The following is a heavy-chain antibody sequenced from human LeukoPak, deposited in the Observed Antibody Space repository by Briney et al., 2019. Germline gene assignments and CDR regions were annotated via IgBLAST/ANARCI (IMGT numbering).Heavy chain of an antibody. CDR3: ARYATVTHAFDY. V-gene: IGHV1-2*06. Sequence: GASVKVSCKASGYTFTGYYMHWVRQAPGQGLEWMGRINPNSGGTNYAQKFQGRVTMTRDTSISTAYMELSRLRSDDTAVYYCARYATVTHAFDYWGQGTLVTVSS. CDR1: GYTFTGYY. CDR2: INPNSGGT. D-gene: IGHD4-17*01. J-gene: IGHJ4*02.